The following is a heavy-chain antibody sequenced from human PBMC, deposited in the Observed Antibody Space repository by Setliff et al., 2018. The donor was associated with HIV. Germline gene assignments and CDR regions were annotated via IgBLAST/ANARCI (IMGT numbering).Heavy chain of an antibody. Sequence: GASVKVSCKVSGYTLTELSMHWVRQAPGKGLVWMGGFDPEDGEIIYAQKFQGRVTMIEDTSTDTVYMELSSLRSEDTAVYYCAAVRLSHLGYCRSATCYPDYWGQGTLVTVSS. D-gene: IGHD2-15*01. V-gene: IGHV1-24*01. CDR2: FDPEDGEI. CDR3: AAVRLSHLGYCRSATCYPDY. J-gene: IGHJ4*02. CDR1: GYTLTELS.